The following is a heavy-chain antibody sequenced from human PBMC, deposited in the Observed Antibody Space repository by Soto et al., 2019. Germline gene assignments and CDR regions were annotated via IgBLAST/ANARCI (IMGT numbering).Heavy chain of an antibody. J-gene: IGHJ4*02. V-gene: IGHV3-23*01. CDR1: GFTFSSYA. CDR3: AKDRSSRVRLCYFDY. Sequence: PGGSLRLSCAASGFTFSSYAMSWVRQAPGKGLEWVSAISGSGGSTYYADSVKGRFTISRDNSKNTLYLQMNSLRAEDTAVYYCAKDRSSRVRLCYFDYWGQGTLVTVSS. CDR2: ISGSGGST. D-gene: IGHD3-10*01.